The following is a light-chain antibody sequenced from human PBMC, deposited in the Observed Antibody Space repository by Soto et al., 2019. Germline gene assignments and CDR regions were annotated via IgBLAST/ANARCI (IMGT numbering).Light chain of an antibody. CDR1: QSISSY. J-gene: IGKJ2*01. Sequence: DIQMTQSPSSLSASVGDRVTITCRASQSISSYLNWYQQKLGKAPKLLIYAASSLQSGVPSRFSGSGSGTDFTLTISSLQPEEFATYYCQHSYSTPYTFGQGNKLEIK. CDR2: AAS. V-gene: IGKV1-39*01. CDR3: QHSYSTPYT.